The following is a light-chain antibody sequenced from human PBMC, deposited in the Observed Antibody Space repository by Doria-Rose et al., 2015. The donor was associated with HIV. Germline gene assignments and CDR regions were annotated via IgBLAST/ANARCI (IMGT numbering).Light chain of an antibody. CDR3: QSYGSRLSVYV. Sequence: QSVLTQPPSVSGAPGQRAAISCTGSSSNIRAGFDVNWYHQSPGTVLELLIHGNTNRPSAVPDRFSGFKSGTSASLAISGLRAEDEADYYCQSYGSRLSVYVFGTGTKVTVL. CDR1: SSNIRAGFD. V-gene: IGLV1-40*01. CDR2: GNT. J-gene: IGLJ1*01.